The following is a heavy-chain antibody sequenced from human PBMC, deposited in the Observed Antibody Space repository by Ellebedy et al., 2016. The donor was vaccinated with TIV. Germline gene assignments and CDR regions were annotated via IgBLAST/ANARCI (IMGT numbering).Heavy chain of an antibody. Sequence: PGGSLRLSCVLSGFSFEDFAFHWVRHAPGKVLGWVSGINWSGATFGHADSVTGRFTIARDNAKHTLYLQMDSLRVDDMALYFCARSRGFSYGNDAFDLWGQGTVVIVSS. D-gene: IGHD5-18*01. V-gene: IGHV3-9*03. CDR2: INWSGATF. CDR1: GFSFEDFA. CDR3: ARSRGFSYGNDAFDL. J-gene: IGHJ3*01.